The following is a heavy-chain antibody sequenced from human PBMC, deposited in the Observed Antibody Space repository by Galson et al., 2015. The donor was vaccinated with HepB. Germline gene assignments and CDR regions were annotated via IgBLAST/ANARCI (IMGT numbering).Heavy chain of an antibody. CDR1: GYTFTSYG. J-gene: IGHJ5*02. D-gene: IGHD6-13*01. V-gene: IGHV1-18*01. CDR2: ISAYNGNT. Sequence: SVKVSCKASGYTFTSYGMNWVRQAPGQGLEWMGWISAYNGNTNYAQTLQGRVTITTDTSTSTAHMELNSLRSEDTAVNYCERGRSRGWHVIEVIAAAGPLDPWGQGTLVTVSP. CDR3: ERGRSRGWHVIEVIAAAGPLDP.